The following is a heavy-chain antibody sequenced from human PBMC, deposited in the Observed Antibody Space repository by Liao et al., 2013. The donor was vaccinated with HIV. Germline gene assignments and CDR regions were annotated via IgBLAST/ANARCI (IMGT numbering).Heavy chain of an antibody. V-gene: IGHV4-34*01. D-gene: IGHD3-3*01. CDR1: GGSFSGYY. CDR3: ARDARSGPFDY. Sequence: QVQLQQWGAGLLKPSETLSLTCAVYGGSFSGYYWSWIRQPPGKGLEWIGEINHSGSTYYNPSLKSRVTISVDTSKNQFSLKLSSVTAADTAVYYCARDARSGPFDYWGLGTVVTVSS. CDR2: INHSGST. J-gene: IGHJ4*02.